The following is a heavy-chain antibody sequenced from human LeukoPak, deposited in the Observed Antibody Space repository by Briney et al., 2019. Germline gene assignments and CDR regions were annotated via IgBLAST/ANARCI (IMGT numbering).Heavy chain of an antibody. Sequence: GGSLRLSCAASGFTFDDYAMHWVRQAPGKGLEWVSGISWNSGSIGHAVSVKGRFTISRDNAKNSLYLQMNSLRAEDTALYYCASLFLCYGCSSSSDSFNIWGQGTMVTVSS. J-gene: IGHJ3*02. V-gene: IGHV3-9*01. D-gene: IGHD6-6*01. CDR2: ISWNSGSI. CDR3: ASLFLCYGCSSSSDSFNI. CDR1: GFTFDDYA.